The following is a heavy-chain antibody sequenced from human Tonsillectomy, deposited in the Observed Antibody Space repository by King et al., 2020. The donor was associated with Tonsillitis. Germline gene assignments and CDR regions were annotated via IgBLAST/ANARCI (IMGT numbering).Heavy chain of an antibody. Sequence: LVESGGGVVQPGRSLRLSCAASGFTFSNYAMHWVRQVPGKGLEWVAILSYDGNNKYYADSVKGRFTISRDISRNTLYLQINSLRPEDTAVYYCARDFGASGGTEGRTPPLFGFWGQGTLVTVSS. V-gene: IGHV3-30*04. CDR2: LSYDGNNK. CDR1: GFTFSNYA. J-gene: IGHJ4*02. D-gene: IGHD3-10*01. CDR3: ARDFGASGGTEGRTPPLFGF.